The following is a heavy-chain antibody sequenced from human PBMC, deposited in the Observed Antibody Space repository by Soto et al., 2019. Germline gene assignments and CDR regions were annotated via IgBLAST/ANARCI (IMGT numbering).Heavy chain of an antibody. D-gene: IGHD1-26*01. V-gene: IGHV3-30*18. CDR2: MSYDGSNE. CDR3: AKDGSHNFDY. Sequence: QVQLVESGGGVVQPGRSLRLSCAASGFTFSHYVMHWVRQAPGKGLEWVALMSYDGSNEYYADSVKGRFTISRDNSKNTLYLQMNSLRAEATAVYYCAKDGSHNFDYWGQGTLVTVSS. J-gene: IGHJ4*02. CDR1: GFTFSHYV.